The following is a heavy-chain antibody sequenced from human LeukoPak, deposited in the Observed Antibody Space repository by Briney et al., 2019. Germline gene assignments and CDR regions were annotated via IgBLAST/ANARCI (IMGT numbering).Heavy chain of an antibody. Sequence: PGGSLRLSCAASGFTFSSYSMNWVRQAPGKGLEWVSSISGSSSYIYYTDSVKGRFTISRDNTKNSLYLQMNSLRAEDTAVYYCARYSSNVVGKRHYFDYWGQDTLVTVSS. D-gene: IGHD1-26*01. V-gene: IGHV3-21*01. J-gene: IGHJ4*02. CDR2: ISGSSSYI. CDR3: ARYSSNVVGKRHYFDY. CDR1: GFTFSSYS.